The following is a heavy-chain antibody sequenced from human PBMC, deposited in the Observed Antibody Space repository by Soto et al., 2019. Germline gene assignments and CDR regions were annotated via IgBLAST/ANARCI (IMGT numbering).Heavy chain of an antibody. CDR2: ITFNGAGT. V-gene: IGHV3-23*01. CDR3: TNYAFSGAPKAGAFEY. D-gene: IGHD2-15*01. CDR1: GFTFTSHP. J-gene: IGHJ4*02. Sequence: PGGSLRLSCAASGFTFTSHPMTWVRQAPGKGLEWVSTITFNGAGTYYAGSVRGRFTISRDNSKNTLYLQMNSLRDEDSALYYCTNYAFSGAPKAGAFEYWGQGTLVTVSS.